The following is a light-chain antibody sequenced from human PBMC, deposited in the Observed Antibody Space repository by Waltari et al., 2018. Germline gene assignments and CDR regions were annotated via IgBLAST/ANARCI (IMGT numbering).Light chain of an antibody. V-gene: IGLV1-44*01. Sequence: QSVLTQPPSASGTPGQGVTISCSGSRSNIGTNTVNWYRQLPGTAPKVLIYSNNQRPSGVPDRFSVSRSGTSASLAVSGLQSEDEGDYYCATWDDSLNGVVFGGGTKLTVL. CDR3: ATWDDSLNGVV. CDR2: SNN. J-gene: IGLJ2*01. CDR1: RSNIGTNT.